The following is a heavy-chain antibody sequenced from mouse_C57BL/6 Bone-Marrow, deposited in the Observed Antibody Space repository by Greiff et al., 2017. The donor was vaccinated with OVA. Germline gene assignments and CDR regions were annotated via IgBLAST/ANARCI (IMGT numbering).Heavy chain of an antibody. V-gene: IGHV8-12*01. CDR3: ARRGGYGSSSWYFDV. D-gene: IGHD1-1*01. CDR2: IYWDDDK. Sequence: QVTLKESGPGILQSSQTLSLTCSFSGFSLSTSGMGVSWIRQPSGKGLEWLAHIYWDDDKRYNPSLKSRLTISKDTSRNQVFLKITSVDTADTATYYCARRGGYGSSSWYFDVWGTGTTVTVSS. J-gene: IGHJ1*03. CDR1: GFSLSTSGMG.